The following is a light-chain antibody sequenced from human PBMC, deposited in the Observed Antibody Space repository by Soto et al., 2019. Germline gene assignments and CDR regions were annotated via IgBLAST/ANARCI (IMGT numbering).Light chain of an antibody. CDR1: PSVPNY. CDR3: QQRNIWPPVT. J-gene: IGKJ5*01. CDR2: GAF. V-gene: IGKV3-11*01. Sequence: EIVLTQSPATLSLSPGERATLSCRASPSVPNYLAWYQQKPGQAPRLLIYGAFNRATGIPARFSGSGSEADFTLTISSLEPEDFAVYYCQQRNIWPPVTFGQGTRLEIK.